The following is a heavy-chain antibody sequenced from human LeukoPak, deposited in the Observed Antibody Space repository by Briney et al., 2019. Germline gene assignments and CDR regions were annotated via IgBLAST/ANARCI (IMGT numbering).Heavy chain of an antibody. D-gene: IGHD2-2*01. V-gene: IGHV3-30-3*02. J-gene: IGHJ5*02. Sequence: PGRSLRLSCAASGFTFSSYAMHWVRQAPGKGLEWVAVISYDGSNKYYADSVKGRFTISRDNSKNTLYLQMNSLRAEDTAVYYCAKDIVVDQTRQFDPWGQGTLVTVSS. CDR3: AKDIVVDQTRQFDP. CDR1: GFTFSSYA. CDR2: ISYDGSNK.